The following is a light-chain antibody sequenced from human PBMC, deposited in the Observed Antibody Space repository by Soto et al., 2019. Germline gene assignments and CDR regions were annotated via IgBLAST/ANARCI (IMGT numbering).Light chain of an antibody. CDR2: LGS. CDR1: QSLLHINGYNY. V-gene: IGKV2-28*01. J-gene: IGKJ2*01. Sequence: DIVMTQSPLSLPVTPGEPASISCRSSQSLLHINGYNYLDWYLQKPGQSPQLLIYLGSNRASGVPDRFSGSGSGTDFTLKISRVEAEDVGVYYCMQALQTPNTCGQGTKLEIK. CDR3: MQALQTPNT.